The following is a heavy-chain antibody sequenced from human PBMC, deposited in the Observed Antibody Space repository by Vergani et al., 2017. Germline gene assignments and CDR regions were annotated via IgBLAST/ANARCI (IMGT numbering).Heavy chain of an antibody. CDR1: GFTLSDYW. V-gene: IGHV3-72*01. CDR2: TRNKARGYST. Sequence: EVQLVESGGDLVQPGRSLRLSCATSGFTLSDYWIDWVRQAPGKGLEWVARTRNKARGYSTDYAASVRGRFIVSRDASGESVSLQMTRLRIDDTAVYFCARTLKFLDMDVWGKGTTVTVSS. CDR3: ARTLKFLDMDV. J-gene: IGHJ6*04. D-gene: IGHD3-3*01.